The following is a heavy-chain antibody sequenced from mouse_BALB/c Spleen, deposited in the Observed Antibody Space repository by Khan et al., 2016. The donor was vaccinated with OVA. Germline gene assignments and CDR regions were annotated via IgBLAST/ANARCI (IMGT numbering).Heavy chain of an antibody. Sequence: EVELVESGGDLVKPGGSLKLSCEASGFTFSTYGMSWVRQTPDKRLEWVATVSTGGGYTYYPDSVKGRFTISRDNAKNTLYLQMSSLKSEDKAMFDCARLSYDYDSEEFDYWGQGTLVTVSA. CDR3: ARLSYDYDSEEFDY. J-gene: IGHJ3*01. CDR2: VSTGGGYT. V-gene: IGHV5-6*01. CDR1: GFTFSTYG. D-gene: IGHD2-4*01.